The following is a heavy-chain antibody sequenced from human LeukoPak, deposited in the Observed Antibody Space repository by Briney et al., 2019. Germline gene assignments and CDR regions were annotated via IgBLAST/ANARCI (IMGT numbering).Heavy chain of an antibody. Sequence: GGSLRLSCAASGFTFSSYWMSWVRQAPGKGLEWVANIKQDGSEKYYVDSVKGRFTISRDNAKNSLYLQMNSLRAEDTAVYYCAREKEGYCSRTSCYLDYYYYYMDVWGKGTTVTISS. V-gene: IGHV3-7*01. CDR1: GFTFSSYW. CDR2: IKQDGSEK. CDR3: AREKEGYCSRTSCYLDYYYYYMDV. J-gene: IGHJ6*03. D-gene: IGHD2-2*01.